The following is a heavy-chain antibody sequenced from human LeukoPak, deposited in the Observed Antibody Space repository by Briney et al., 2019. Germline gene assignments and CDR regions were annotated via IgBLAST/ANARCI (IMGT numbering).Heavy chain of an antibody. D-gene: IGHD6-13*01. J-gene: IGHJ3*02. CDR3: AREIPLIIAETPKDAFDI. CDR1: GGTFSSYA. CDR2: IIPIFGTA. V-gene: IGHV1-69*05. Sequence: ASVKVSCKASGGTFSSYAISWVRQAPGQGLEWMGRIIPIFGTANYAQKFQGRVTITTDESTSTAYMELSSLRPEDTAVYYCAREIPLIIAETPKDAFDIWGQGTMVTVSS.